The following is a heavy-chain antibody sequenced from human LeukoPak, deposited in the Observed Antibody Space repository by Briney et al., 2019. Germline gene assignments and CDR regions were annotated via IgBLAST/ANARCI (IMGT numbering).Heavy chain of an antibody. CDR1: GYTFTSYD. CDR2: MNPNSGNT. Sequence: ASVKVSCKASGYTFTSYDINWVRQATGQGLEWMGWMNPNSGNTGYAQKFQGRVTMTRNTSISTAYMELSSLRSEDTAVYYCARGSSRTRCSGGSCPGYWGQGTLVTASS. D-gene: IGHD2-15*01. J-gene: IGHJ4*02. V-gene: IGHV1-8*01. CDR3: ARGSSRTRCSGGSCPGY.